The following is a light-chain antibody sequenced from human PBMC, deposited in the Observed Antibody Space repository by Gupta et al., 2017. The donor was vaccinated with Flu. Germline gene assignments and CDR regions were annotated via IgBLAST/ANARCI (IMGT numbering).Light chain of an antibody. Sequence: QTVVTQEPSFSVPPGGTVTVTCGLNSGSVSSSHYASWYQQTPGQPPRTLIYNTRTRSSGVPGRFSGSIVGNKAALTITGAQADDECYYYCLLYLGSGISLFGGGTKVTVL. CDR2: NTR. J-gene: IGLJ3*02. CDR1: SGSVSSSHY. V-gene: IGLV8-61*01. CDR3: LLYLGSGISL.